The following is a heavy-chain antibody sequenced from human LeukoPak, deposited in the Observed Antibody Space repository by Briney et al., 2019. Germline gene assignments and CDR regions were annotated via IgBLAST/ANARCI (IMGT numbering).Heavy chain of an antibody. CDR2: TNHSGTT. CDR1: GGSFSDYY. Sequence: PSETLSLTCAVYGGSFSDYYWNWIRRPPGKGLECIGETNHSGTTNYNPSLKSRVTISVGTSKNQFSLKLSSVTAADTAVYYCARRKGAMVRGVSYPFDYWGQGTLVTVSS. D-gene: IGHD3-10*01. V-gene: IGHV4-34*01. J-gene: IGHJ4*02. CDR3: ARRKGAMVRGVSYPFDY.